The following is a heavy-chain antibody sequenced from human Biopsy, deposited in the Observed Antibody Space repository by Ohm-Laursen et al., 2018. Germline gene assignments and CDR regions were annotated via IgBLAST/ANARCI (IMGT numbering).Heavy chain of an antibody. J-gene: IGHJ4*02. D-gene: IGHD1-14*01. Sequence: SETLSLTCTVSGDSISSDYYWTWIRQVPGEGLEWIAYMHHSGPTYTYYNPSLKSRVAISVGVSKNQFSLKVSSVTAADTAVYFCTRKPNSLYYFDHWGQGTLVTVSS. CDR2: MHHSGPT. V-gene: IGHV4-31*03. CDR3: TRKPNSLYYFDH. CDR1: GDSISSDYY.